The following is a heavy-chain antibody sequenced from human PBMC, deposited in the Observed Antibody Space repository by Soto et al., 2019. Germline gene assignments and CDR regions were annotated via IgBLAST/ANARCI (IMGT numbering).Heavy chain of an antibody. J-gene: IGHJ6*02. CDR1: GYSFTIYW. D-gene: IGHD1-26*01. CDR2: IYAGDSET. Sequence: GESLKISCNGSGYSFTIYWIVWVRQMPGKGLEWMGNIYAGDSETRYSPSFRRQVTFSVDKSLSTAYLQWSSLKASDTAMYYCARKEMSSGMDVWGQGTTVTVSS. CDR3: ARKEMSSGMDV. V-gene: IGHV5-51*01.